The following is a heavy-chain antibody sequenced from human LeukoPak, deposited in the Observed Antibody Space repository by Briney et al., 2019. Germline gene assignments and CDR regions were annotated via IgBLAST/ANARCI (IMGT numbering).Heavy chain of an antibody. CDR1: GFTFDDYA. Sequence: GRSLRLSCAASGFTFDDYAMHWVRQAPGKGLEWVSGISWNSGSIGCADSVKGRFTISRDNAKNSLYLQMNSLRAEETALYYCAKDIKYYDSSGYDYWGQGTLVTVSS. CDR2: ISWNSGSI. CDR3: AKDIKYYDSSGYDY. J-gene: IGHJ4*02. D-gene: IGHD3-22*01. V-gene: IGHV3-9*01.